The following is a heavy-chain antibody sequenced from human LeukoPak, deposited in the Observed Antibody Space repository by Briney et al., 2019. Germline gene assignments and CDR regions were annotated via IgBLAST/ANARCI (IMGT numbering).Heavy chain of an antibody. CDR3: ARSYYDFWSGYPKGAFDI. D-gene: IGHD3-3*01. CDR1: GGSISSYY. Sequence: SETLSLTCTVSGGSISSYYWSWIRQPPGKGLEWIGYIYYSGSTNYNPSLKSRVTIPVDTSKNQFSLKLSSVTAADTAVYYCARSYYDFWSGYPKGAFDIWGQGTMVTVSS. J-gene: IGHJ3*02. V-gene: IGHV4-59*01. CDR2: IYYSGST.